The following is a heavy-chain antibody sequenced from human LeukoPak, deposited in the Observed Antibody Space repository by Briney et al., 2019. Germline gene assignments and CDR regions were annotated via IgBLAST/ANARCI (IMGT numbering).Heavy chain of an antibody. J-gene: IGHJ6*02. D-gene: IGHD3-3*01. V-gene: IGHV4-34*01. CDR2: INHSGST. CDR3: ARLGITIFGVVTQTYYYYGMDV. Sequence: KSSETLSLTCAVYGGSFSGYYWSWIRQPPGKGLEWIGEINHSGSTNYNPSLKSRVTISVDTSKNQFSLKLSSVTAADTAVYYCARLGITIFGVVTQTYYYYGMDVWGQGTTVTVSS. CDR1: GGSFSGYY.